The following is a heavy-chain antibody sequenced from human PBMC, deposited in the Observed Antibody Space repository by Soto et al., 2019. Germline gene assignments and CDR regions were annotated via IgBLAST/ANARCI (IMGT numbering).Heavy chain of an antibody. Sequence: GGSLRLSCTASGFTFGDYAMSWFRQAPGKGLEWVGFIRSKAYGGTTEYAASVKGRFTISRDDSKSIAYLQMNSLKTEDTAVYYCTRGTIPGGSWYLGAEYFQHWGQGTLVTVSS. CDR3: TRGTIPGGSWYLGAEYFQH. CDR2: IRSKAYGGTT. D-gene: IGHD6-13*01. V-gene: IGHV3-49*03. CDR1: GFTFGDYA. J-gene: IGHJ1*01.